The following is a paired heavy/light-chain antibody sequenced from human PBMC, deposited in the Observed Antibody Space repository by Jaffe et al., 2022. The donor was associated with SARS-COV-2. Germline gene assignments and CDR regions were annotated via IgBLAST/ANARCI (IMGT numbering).Light chain of an antibody. CDR1: QSISNY. Sequence: DIQMTQSPSSLSASVGDRVTITCRASQSISNYLNWYQQKPGKAPKLLIYAASSLQSGVPSRFSGSGSGTDFTLTISSLQPVDFATYYCQQSYSAPLAFGGGTKVEIK. CDR2: AAS. V-gene: IGKV1-39*01. CDR3: QQSYSAPLA. J-gene: IGKJ4*01.
Heavy chain of an antibody. CDR3: ARRGFGELPLGYYYYMDV. D-gene: IGHD3-10*01. CDR2: IYPGDSAT. V-gene: IGHV5-51*01. Sequence: EVQLVQSGAEVKKPGESLKISCKGSGYSFTSYWIAWVRQMPGKGLEWMGIIYPGDSATRYSPSFQGQVTISADKSISTAYLQWSSLKASDTAMYYCARRGFGELPLGYYYYMDVWGKGTTVTVSS. CDR1: GYSFTSYW. J-gene: IGHJ6*03.